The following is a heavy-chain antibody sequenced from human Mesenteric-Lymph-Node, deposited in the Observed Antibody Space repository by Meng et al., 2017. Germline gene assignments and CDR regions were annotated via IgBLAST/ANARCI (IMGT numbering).Heavy chain of an antibody. V-gene: IGHV3-7*01. CDR1: GFTFSSYA. CDR3: VRDTDWHNFDY. CDR2: IRKDGNDI. J-gene: IGHJ4*02. D-gene: IGHD3/OR15-3a*01. Sequence: GGSLRLSCAASGFTFSSYAMHWVRQAPGKGLEWVANIRKDGNDIYYVDSVKGRFTISRDNAKNSSLYLQMNSLRVEDTAVYYCVRDTDWHNFDYWGQGTLVTVSS.